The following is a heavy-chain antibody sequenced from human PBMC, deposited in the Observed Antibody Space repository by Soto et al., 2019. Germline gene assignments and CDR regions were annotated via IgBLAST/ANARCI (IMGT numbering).Heavy chain of an antibody. D-gene: IGHD5-12*01. CDR2: IKSKTDGGTT. V-gene: IGHV3-15*01. CDR1: GFTFSNAW. J-gene: IGHJ4*02. Sequence: EVQLVESGGGLVKPGGSLRLSCAASGFTFSNAWMSWVRQAPGKGLECGGRIKSKTDGGTTDYAAPVKGRFTSSRDTSKNTLYLQMNSLKTEATAVYYCTTDGLDSGYDWGDYWGQGTLVTVSS. CDR3: TTDGLDSGYDWGDY.